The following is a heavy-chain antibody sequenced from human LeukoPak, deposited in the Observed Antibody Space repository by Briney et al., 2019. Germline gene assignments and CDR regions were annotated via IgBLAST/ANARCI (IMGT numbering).Heavy chain of an antibody. CDR3: ARGPASYDFWSGYPLQRSYYFDY. CDR1: GYTFTSYD. J-gene: IGHJ4*02. V-gene: IGHV1-8*01. Sequence: WASVKVSCKASGYTFTSYDINWVRQATGQGLEWMGWMNPNSGNTGYAQKLQGRVTMTTDTSTSTAYMELRSLRSDDTAVYYCARGPASYDFWSGYPLQRSYYFDYWGQGTLVTVSS. D-gene: IGHD3-3*01. CDR2: MNPNSGNT.